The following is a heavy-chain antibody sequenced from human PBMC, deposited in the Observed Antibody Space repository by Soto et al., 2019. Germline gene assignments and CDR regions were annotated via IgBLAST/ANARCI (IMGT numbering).Heavy chain of an antibody. CDR2: IYHSGST. Sequence: PSDALSLTCAVSGVSISSSNWWSWVRQPPGKGLEWIGEIYHSGSTNYNPSLKSRVTISVDKSKNQFSLKLSSVTAADTAVYYCARVMDYYDSSAYFDYWGQGTLVTVSS. D-gene: IGHD3-22*01. J-gene: IGHJ4*02. V-gene: IGHV4-4*02. CDR3: ARVMDYYDSSAYFDY. CDR1: GVSISSSNW.